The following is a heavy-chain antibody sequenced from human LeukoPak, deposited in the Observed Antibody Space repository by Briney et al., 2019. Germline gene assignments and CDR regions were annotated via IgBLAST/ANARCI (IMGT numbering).Heavy chain of an antibody. CDR2: TYYRSKWYN. V-gene: IGHV6-1*01. J-gene: IGHJ5*02. Sequence: SQTLSLTCAISGDSVSSNSAAWNWIRQSPSRGLEWLGRTYYRSKWYNDYAVSVKSRIAINPDTSKNQFSLKLSSVTAADTAVYYCARDRSGWQLVPFDPWGQGTLVTVSS. CDR3: ARDRSGWQLVPFDP. D-gene: IGHD6-13*01. CDR1: GDSVSSNSAA.